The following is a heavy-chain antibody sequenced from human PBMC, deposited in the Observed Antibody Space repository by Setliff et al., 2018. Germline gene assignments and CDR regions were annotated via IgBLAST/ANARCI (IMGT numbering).Heavy chain of an antibody. Sequence: ASVKVSCKASGYSLSAYVMHWVRQAPGQRLEWMGWINGASGNTKYSQKFQGRVTINRDTSASTAHMELSSLRSEDTAGYYCARVFYCYGSSRWDVFDFWGQGTMVTVSS. V-gene: IGHV1-3*01. CDR2: INGASGNT. D-gene: IGHD3-22*01. CDR3: ARVFYCYGSSRWDVFDF. CDR1: GYSLSAYV. J-gene: IGHJ3*01.